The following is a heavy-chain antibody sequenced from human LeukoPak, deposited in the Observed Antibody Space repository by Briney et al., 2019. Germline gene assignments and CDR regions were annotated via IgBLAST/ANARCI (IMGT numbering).Heavy chain of an antibody. CDR2: MNSDGSTT. Sequence: PGGSLRLSCAASGFTFSTTWLHWVRQTPGEGLVWVSRMNSDGSTTNYADSVEGRFTISRDNAKSTLYLQMNNLRVEDTAVYYCATAGNYRFDNWGQGTLVTVSP. V-gene: IGHV3-74*01. J-gene: IGHJ4*02. D-gene: IGHD1-7*01. CDR3: ATAGNYRFDN. CDR1: GFTFSTTW.